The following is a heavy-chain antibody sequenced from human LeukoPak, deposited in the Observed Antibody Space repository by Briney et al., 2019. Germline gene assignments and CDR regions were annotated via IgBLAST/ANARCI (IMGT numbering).Heavy chain of an antibody. CDR2: IHYSGSS. Sequence: PSETLSLTCTVSGDSTSNFYWNWIRQSPGKGPEWIGNIHYSGSSVYNPSLKSRGTIPIDTSRRQFFLKLNSVTAADTAVYFCALAPNSNWFDFWGPGTLVTVSS. J-gene: IGHJ5*01. V-gene: IGHV4-59*03. CDR1: GDSTSNFY. CDR3: ALAPNSNWFDF. D-gene: IGHD2-8*01.